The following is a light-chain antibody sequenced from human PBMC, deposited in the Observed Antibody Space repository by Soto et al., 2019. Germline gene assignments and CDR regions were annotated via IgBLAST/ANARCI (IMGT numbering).Light chain of an antibody. CDR3: QSFDSRRIGLL. CDR1: HSDIGAGYG. V-gene: IGLV1-40*01. Sequence: QSVLTQPPSVTGAPGQRVTISCTGSHSDIGAGYGVHWYQQFPHSAPKLLIYDTTNRPSGVPDRFSGSRSGTSASLAITGLQAEDEDDYYCQSFDSRRIGLLFGGGTKLTVL. J-gene: IGLJ2*01. CDR2: DTT.